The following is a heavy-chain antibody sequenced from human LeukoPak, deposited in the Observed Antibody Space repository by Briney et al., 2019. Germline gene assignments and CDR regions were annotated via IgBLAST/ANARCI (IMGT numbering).Heavy chain of an antibody. J-gene: IGHJ4*02. D-gene: IGHD5-18*01. CDR2: VSSGSGTI. Sequence: PGGSLRLSCAASGFTFSRYSMNWVRQAPGKGLEWVSYVSSGSGTIYYADSVKGRFTISRDNAKNSLYLQMNSLRVEDTAVYYCVRADTKKTAMVDYWGQGTLVAVSS. CDR3: VRADTKKTAMVDY. CDR1: GFTFSRYS. V-gene: IGHV3-48*01.